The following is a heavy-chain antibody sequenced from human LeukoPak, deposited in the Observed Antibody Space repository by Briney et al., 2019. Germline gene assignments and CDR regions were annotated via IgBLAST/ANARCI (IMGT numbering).Heavy chain of an antibody. J-gene: IGHJ4*02. CDR1: GFTFSNYN. Sequence: GGSLRLSCAGSGFTFSNYNINWVRQAPGKGLEGVSSISGSSSHIHYADSVKGRFTISRDNARNSLYLQMSSLRAEDTAVYYCARDASTRCYLCEVDHWGQGTLVTVSS. CDR2: ISGSSSHI. D-gene: IGHD2-2*01. V-gene: IGHV3-21*01. CDR3: ARDASTRCYLCEVDH.